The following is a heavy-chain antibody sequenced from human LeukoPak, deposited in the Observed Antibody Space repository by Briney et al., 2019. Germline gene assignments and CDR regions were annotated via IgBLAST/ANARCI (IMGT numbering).Heavy chain of an antibody. CDR1: GFTFSSYA. D-gene: IGHD5-24*01. J-gene: IGHJ4*02. V-gene: IGHV3-30-3*01. CDR3: ANHGGSRDGYINRHFDY. CDR2: ISYDGSNK. Sequence: GGPLRLSCAASGFTFSSYAMHWVRQAPGKGLEWVAVISYDGSNKYYADSVKGRFTISKDNSKNTLYLQMNSLRAEDTAVYYCANHGGSRDGYINRHFDYWGQGTLATVSS.